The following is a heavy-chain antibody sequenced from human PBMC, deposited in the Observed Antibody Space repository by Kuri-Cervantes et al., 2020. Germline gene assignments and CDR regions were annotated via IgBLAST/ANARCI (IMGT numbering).Heavy chain of an antibody. CDR3: ARASVNYDFWSGYSGSGPIDY. D-gene: IGHD3-3*01. V-gene: IGHV1-69*13. J-gene: IGHJ4*02. Sequence: SVKVSCKASGGTFSSYAISWVRQAPGQGLEWMGGIIPIFGTANYAQKFQGRVTITADESTSTAYMELSSLRSEDTAVYYCARASVNYDFWSGYSGSGPIDYWGQGTLVTVSS. CDR1: GGTFSSYA. CDR2: IIPIFGTA.